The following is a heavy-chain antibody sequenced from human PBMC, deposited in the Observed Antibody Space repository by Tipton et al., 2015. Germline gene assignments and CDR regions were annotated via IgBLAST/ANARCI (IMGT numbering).Heavy chain of an antibody. CDR2: INHSGST. CDR1: GESFSAFY. J-gene: IGHJ4*02. CDR3: ARDDSALDS. Sequence: GLVKPSETLSLTCGVYGESFSAFYWNWIRQPPGGGLEWIGEINHSGSTTHNPSLKSRVTMSLDTSKNQFSLKLNSVTPADTAVYYCARDDSALDSWGQGTLVTVSS. V-gene: IGHV4-34*01. D-gene: IGHD5-18*01.